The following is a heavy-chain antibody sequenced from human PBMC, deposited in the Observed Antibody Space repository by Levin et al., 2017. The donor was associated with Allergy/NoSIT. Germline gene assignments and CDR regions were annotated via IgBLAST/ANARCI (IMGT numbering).Heavy chain of an antibody. V-gene: IGHV4-34*01. CDR3: ARDPSGWYPLDY. D-gene: IGHD6-19*01. J-gene: IGHJ4*02. Sequence: SQTLSLTCAVYGGSFSGYYWSWLRQPPGKGLEWVGEINHSGSTNYNPSLKSRVTISVDTSKNQFSLKLSSVPAADTAVYYCARDPSGWYPLDYWGQGTLVTVSS. CDR1: GGSFSGYY. CDR2: INHSGST.